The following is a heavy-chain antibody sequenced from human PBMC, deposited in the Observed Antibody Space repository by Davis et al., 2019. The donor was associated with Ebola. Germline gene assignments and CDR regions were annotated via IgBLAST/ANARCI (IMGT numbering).Heavy chain of an antibody. CDR2: IYYSGST. Sequence: SETLSLTCTVSGGSISSGGYYWSWIRQHPGKGLEWIGYIYYSGSTYYNPSLKSRVTISVDTSKNQFSLKLSSVTAADTAVYYCARGRRIMITFGGVIGNDYWGQGTLVTVSS. V-gene: IGHV4-31*03. CDR1: GGSISSGGYY. D-gene: IGHD3-16*02. J-gene: IGHJ4*02. CDR3: ARGRRIMITFGGVIGNDY.